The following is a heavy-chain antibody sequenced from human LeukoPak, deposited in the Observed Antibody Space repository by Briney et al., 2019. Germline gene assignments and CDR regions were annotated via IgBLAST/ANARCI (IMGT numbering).Heavy chain of an antibody. Sequence: GGSLRLSCAASGFTFSDHHMDWVRQAPGGGLEWAARIRNKANRYTTEYAASVKGRFTISRDDSENSLYLQMDSLKTEDTAVYYCARSPLGIAPFDYWGQGTLVTVSS. V-gene: IGHV3-72*01. J-gene: IGHJ4*02. CDR1: GFTFSDHH. D-gene: IGHD7-27*01. CDR2: IRNKANRYTT. CDR3: ARSPLGIAPFDY.